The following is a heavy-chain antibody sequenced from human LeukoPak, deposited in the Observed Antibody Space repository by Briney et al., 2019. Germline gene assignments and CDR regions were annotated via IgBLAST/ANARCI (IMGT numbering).Heavy chain of an antibody. CDR3: ARVGSRRLTIFGVVAPLGYFDY. Sequence: SETLSLTCTVSGGSISSNIYYWGWIRQSPGKGLGWIANIYYTGSTYYNPSLKSRVTISVDTAKNQFSLKLSSVTAADTAVYYCARVGSRRLTIFGVVAPLGYFDYWGQGTLVTVSS. D-gene: IGHD3-3*01. CDR1: GGSISSNIYY. V-gene: IGHV4-39*07. CDR2: IYYTGST. J-gene: IGHJ4*02.